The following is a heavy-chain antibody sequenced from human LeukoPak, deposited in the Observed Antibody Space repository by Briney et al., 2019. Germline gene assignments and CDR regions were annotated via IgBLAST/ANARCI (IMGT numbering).Heavy chain of an antibody. CDR3: ASPYCGGDCYSSDAFDI. CDR2: IIPIFGTA. Sequence: ASVKVSCKASGGTFSSYAISWVRQAPGQGLEWVGGIIPIFGTANYAQKFQGRVTITADESTSTAYMELSSLRSEDTAVYYCASPYCGGDCYSSDAFDIWGQGTMVTVSS. D-gene: IGHD2-21*01. J-gene: IGHJ3*02. CDR1: GGTFSSYA. V-gene: IGHV1-69*13.